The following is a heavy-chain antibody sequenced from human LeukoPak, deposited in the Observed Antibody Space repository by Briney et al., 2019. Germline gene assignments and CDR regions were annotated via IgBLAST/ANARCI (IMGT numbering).Heavy chain of an antibody. D-gene: IGHD6-13*01. CDR3: VKEVGLSHSSSSWNYFDY. Sequence: PGGSLRLSCSASGFTFSSYAMHWVRQAPGKGLEYVSAISSNGGSTYYADSVKGRFTISRDNSKNTLYLQMSSLRAEDTAVYYCVKEVGLSHSSSSWNYFDYRGQGTLVTVSS. V-gene: IGHV3-64D*06. CDR2: ISSNGGST. CDR1: GFTFSSYA. J-gene: IGHJ4*02.